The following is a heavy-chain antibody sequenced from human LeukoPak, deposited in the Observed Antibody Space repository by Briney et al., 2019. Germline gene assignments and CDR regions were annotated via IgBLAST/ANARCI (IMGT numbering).Heavy chain of an antibody. V-gene: IGHV1-69*13. CDR3: ARATYPLSMDVGY. D-gene: IGHD2/OR15-2a*01. J-gene: IGHJ4*02. CDR1: GGTFSSYA. Sequence: SVKVSCKASGGTFSSYAISWVRQAPGQGLEWMGGIIPIFGTANYAQKFQGRVTITADESTSTAYMELSSLRSEDTAVCYCARATYPLSMDVGYWGQGTLVTVSS. CDR2: IIPIFGTA.